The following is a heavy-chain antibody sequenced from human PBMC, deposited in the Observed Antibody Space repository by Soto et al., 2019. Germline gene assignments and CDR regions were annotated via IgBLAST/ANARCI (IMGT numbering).Heavy chain of an antibody. J-gene: IGHJ4*02. Sequence: SETLSLTCTVSDDFISTNTYCWAWIRQPPGKGLEWIGSICWSGSTYYNPSLQSRVIISVDTSKNQFSLKMTSVTAADTAVYYCANGLGPTTGIDYWGQGTLVTVS. D-gene: IGHD3-9*01. V-gene: IGHV4-39*01. CDR1: DDFISTNTYC. CDR2: ICWSGST. CDR3: ANGLGPTTGIDY.